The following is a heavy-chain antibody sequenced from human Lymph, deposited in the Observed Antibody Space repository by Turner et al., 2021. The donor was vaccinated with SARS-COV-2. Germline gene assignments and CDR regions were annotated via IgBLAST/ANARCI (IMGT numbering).Heavy chain of an antibody. Sequence: QLLLQESGPGLVTPSETLSLTCTVSGGSISRSTYYWGWIHQPPGKGLEWIGSIYYSGSTYYNPSLRSRLTISVDTSKNQFSLKLSSVTAAETAVYYCARGSPQGWYVPVFDYWGQGTLVTVSS. D-gene: IGHD6-19*01. CDR2: IYYSGST. CDR1: GGSISRSTYY. CDR3: ARGSPQGWYVPVFDY. V-gene: IGHV4-39*01. J-gene: IGHJ4*02.